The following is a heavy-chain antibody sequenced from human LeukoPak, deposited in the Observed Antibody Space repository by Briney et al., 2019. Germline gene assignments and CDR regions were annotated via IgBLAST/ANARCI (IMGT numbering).Heavy chain of an antibody. CDR1: GFTFSSYG. V-gene: IGHV3-33*01. CDR2: IWYDGSNK. CDR3: ARGGILAKVFDY. J-gene: IGHJ4*02. Sequence: GGSLRLSCAASGFTFSSYGMHWVRQAPGKGLEWVAVIWYDGSNKYYADSVKGRFTISRDNSKNTLYLQMNSLRAEDTAVYYCARGGILAKVFDYWGQGTLVTVSS. D-gene: IGHD2/OR15-2a*01.